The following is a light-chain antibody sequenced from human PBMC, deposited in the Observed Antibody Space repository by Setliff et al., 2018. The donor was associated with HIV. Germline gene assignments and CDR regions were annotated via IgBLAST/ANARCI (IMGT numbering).Light chain of an antibody. J-gene: IGLJ1*01. CDR1: SSDVGAYNY. CDR3: CSYAGSYTYI. CDR2: DVT. Sequence: SALTQPRSVSGSPGQSVTLSCTGSSSDVGAYNYVSWYQHHPGKAPKLIIYDVTRRPSGVPDRFSGSKSGNTASLTISGLQAEDEADYYCCSYAGSYTYIFGTGTKVTVL. V-gene: IGLV2-11*01.